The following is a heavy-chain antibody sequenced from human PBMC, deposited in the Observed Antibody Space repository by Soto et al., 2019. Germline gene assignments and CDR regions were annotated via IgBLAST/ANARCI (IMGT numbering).Heavy chain of an antibody. V-gene: IGHV1-46*01. CDR3: AREYCGGDCYSASCYYYYYGMDV. J-gene: IGHJ6*02. D-gene: IGHD2-21*02. CDR1: GYTFTSYY. Sequence: ASVKVSCKASGYTFTSYYMHWVRQAPGQGLEWMGIINPSGGSTSYAQKFQGRVTMTRDTSTSTVYMELSSLRSEDTAVYYCAREYCGGDCYSASCYYYYYGMDVWGQGTTVTVSS. CDR2: INPSGGST.